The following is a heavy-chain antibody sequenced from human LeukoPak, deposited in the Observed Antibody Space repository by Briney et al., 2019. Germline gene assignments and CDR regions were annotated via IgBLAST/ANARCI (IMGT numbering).Heavy chain of an antibody. V-gene: IGHV4-39*07. CDR3: AGVEGSSGYYYIDY. CDR2: ISYSGNT. D-gene: IGHD3-22*01. Sequence: SETLSLTCTVSGGSISSYSYYWAWIRQPPGKGLEWIGSISYSGNTYYNPSLRSRVTISGDTSKNQFSLKLSSVTAADTAVYYCAGVEGSSGYYYIDYWGQGTLVTVSS. CDR1: GGSISSYSYY. J-gene: IGHJ4*02.